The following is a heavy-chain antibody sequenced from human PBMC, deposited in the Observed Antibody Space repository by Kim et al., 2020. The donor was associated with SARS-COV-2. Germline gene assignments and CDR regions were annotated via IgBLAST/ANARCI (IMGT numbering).Heavy chain of an antibody. CDR3: AKDFQDDYGDYWYTGMDV. D-gene: IGHD4-17*01. J-gene: IGHJ6*02. V-gene: IGHV3-33*06. Sequence: VKGRFTISRDNSKNTLYLQMNSLRAEDTAVYYGAKDFQDDYGDYWYTGMDVWGQGTTVTVSS.